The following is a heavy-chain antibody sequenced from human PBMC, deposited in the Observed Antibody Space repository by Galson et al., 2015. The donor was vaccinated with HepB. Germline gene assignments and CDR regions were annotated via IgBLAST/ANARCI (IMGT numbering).Heavy chain of an antibody. CDR2: ISGYNGRA. D-gene: IGHD6-13*01. Sequence: SVKVSCKASGYSFNNYAITWVRQAPGQGLQWMGWISGYNGRAMYAQEFQDRVTLTIDTSTTTASMEVNRLTSDDMAMYYCARDLAAETTDAFDIWGQGTMVTVSS. CDR1: GYSFNNYA. J-gene: IGHJ3*02. CDR3: ARDLAAETTDAFDI. V-gene: IGHV1-18*03.